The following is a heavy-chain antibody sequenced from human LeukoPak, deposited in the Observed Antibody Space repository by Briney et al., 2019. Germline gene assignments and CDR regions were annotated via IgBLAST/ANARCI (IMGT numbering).Heavy chain of an antibody. CDR2: IYHSGST. CDR3: ASGGGRQQLVQLDY. V-gene: IGHV4-38-2*01. CDR1: GYSISSGYY. Sequence: SETLSLTCAVSGYSISSGYYWGGSRQPPGKGGEGMGSIYHSGSTYYNPSHKSGVNISVDTSKNQFSLTLSSVTAADTAVYYCASGGGRQQLVQLDYWGQGTLVTVSS. J-gene: IGHJ4*02. D-gene: IGHD6-13*01.